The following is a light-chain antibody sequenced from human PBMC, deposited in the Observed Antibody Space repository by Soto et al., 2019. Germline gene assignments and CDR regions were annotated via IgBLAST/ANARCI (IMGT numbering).Light chain of an antibody. CDR2: EDT. CDR3: CSYAGSGTVV. V-gene: IGLV2-14*02. J-gene: IGLJ1*01. CDR1: SSDVGTYEL. Sequence: QSALTQPASVSGSPGQSITISCTGTSSDVGTYELVSWFQQPPGKAPKLIIFEDTNRPSGISARFSGSKSANTASLTISGVQPEDEADYYCCSYAGSGTVVFGTGTKLTVL.